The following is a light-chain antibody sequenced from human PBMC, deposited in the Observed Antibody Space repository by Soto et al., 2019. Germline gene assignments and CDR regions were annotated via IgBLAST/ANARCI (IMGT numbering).Light chain of an antibody. CDR3: QQYNNWPRT. V-gene: IGKV3-15*01. CDR1: QTLSSRH. CDR2: GSS. J-gene: IGKJ4*01. Sequence: LMTMSPGTLSVSQGERATLSCRASQTLSSRHLAWYQQKPGQAPRLLIYGSSSRATDIPARFTGSGSGTEFTVPRCSLQSEDVALYYCQQYNNWPRTFGGGTKVDIK.